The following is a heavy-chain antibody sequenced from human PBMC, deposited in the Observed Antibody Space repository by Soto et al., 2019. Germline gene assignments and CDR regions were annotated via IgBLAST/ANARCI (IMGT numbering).Heavy chain of an antibody. CDR3: AGGPQSNGWRGEWFDL. V-gene: IGHV1-18*01. CDR1: GYSFTSYG. Sequence: QVQLVQSGAEEVKKPGASVKVSCKASGYSFTSYGITWVRQAPGQGLEWMGWIVTYNGNTQTAQNLQGRVTMTTDASTRTAYGELRGLTADDTGVYYCAGGPQSNGWRGEWFDLWGQGTLVTVSS. J-gene: IGHJ5*02. D-gene: IGHD6-19*01. CDR2: IVTYNGNT.